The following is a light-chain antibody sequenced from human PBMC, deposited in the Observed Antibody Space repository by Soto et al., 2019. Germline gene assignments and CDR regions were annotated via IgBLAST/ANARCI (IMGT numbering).Light chain of an antibody. CDR1: SSDVGDYKF. V-gene: IGLV2-8*01. CDR3: SSYAGNNNVV. CDR2: EVN. Sequence: QSALTQPLSASGSPGQSVTISCTGTSSDVGDYKFVSWYQQHPGKAPKLLMYEVNRRPSGVPDRFSGSKSGNTASLTVSGLQAEDEVEYYCSSYAGNNNVVFGGGTKVTVL. J-gene: IGLJ2*01.